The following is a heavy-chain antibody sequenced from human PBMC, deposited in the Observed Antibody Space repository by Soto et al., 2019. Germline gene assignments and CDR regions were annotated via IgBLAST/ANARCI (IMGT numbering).Heavy chain of an antibody. CDR1: GDTVSSYA. CDR3: ASRAKGFDS. CDR2: IIPIFGTA. Sequence: QVQLVQSGAEVKKPGSSVKVSCKASGDTVSSYAINWVRQAPGQGLEWMGGIIPIFGTANYAQRFQGRVTITADKPTSTAYMELSSLRSEDTAVYYCASRAKGFDSWGQGTLVTVSS. V-gene: IGHV1-69*06. J-gene: IGHJ4*02.